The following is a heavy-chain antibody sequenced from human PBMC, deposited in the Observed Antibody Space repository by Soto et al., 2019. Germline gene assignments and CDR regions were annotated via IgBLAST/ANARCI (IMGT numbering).Heavy chain of an antibody. CDR2: IYYSGST. D-gene: IGHD6-6*01. CDR1: GGSISSSSYY. J-gene: IGHJ4*02. Sequence: SETLSLTCTVSGGSISSSSYYWGWIRQPPGKGLEWIGSIYYSGSTYYNPSLKSRVTISVDTSKNQFSLKRSSVTAADTAVYYCAISPYSSSSDLFDYWGQGTLVTVSS. V-gene: IGHV4-39*01. CDR3: AISPYSSSSDLFDY.